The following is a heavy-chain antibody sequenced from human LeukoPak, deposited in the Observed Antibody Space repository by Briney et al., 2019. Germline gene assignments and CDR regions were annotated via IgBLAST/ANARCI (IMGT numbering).Heavy chain of an antibody. D-gene: IGHD5-18*01. Sequence: GGSLRLSCAASGFTVSSNYMSWVRQAPGKGLEWVSVIYSGGSTYYADSVKGRFTISRDNSKNTLYLQMNSLRAEDTAVYYCARLGYSYGFYYFDYWGQGTLVTVSS. CDR3: ARLGYSYGFYYFDY. CDR2: IYSGGST. CDR1: GFTVSSNY. J-gene: IGHJ4*02. V-gene: IGHV3-53*01.